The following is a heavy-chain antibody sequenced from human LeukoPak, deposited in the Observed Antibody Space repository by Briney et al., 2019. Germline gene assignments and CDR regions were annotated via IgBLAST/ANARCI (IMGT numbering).Heavy chain of an antibody. D-gene: IGHD3-10*01. CDR2: ISGSAGGT. CDR1: GITLSNYA. J-gene: IGHJ4*02. CDR3: AKRGIVIRGLLIIGFHKEAYYFDS. Sequence: GGSLRLSCVVSGITLSNYAMSWVRQAPGKGLEWVSGISGSAGGTNYADSVKGRFTISRDNSMNTMYLQMNSLRAEDTAVYFCAKRGIVIRGLLIIGFHKEAYYFDSWGQGVLVTVSS. V-gene: IGHV3-23*01.